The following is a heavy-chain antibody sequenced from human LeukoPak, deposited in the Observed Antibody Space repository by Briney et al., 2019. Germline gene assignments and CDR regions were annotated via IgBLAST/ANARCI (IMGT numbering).Heavy chain of an antibody. CDR3: ARGTGTTTRRPTYYYYYMDV. CDR1: GFAVFSNY. D-gene: IGHD1-1*01. Sequence: PGGSLRLSCAASGFAVFSNYMSWVRQAPGKGLEWVSVIYSGGSTYYADSVKGRFTISRDNSKNTLYLQMNSLRAEDTAVYYCARGTGTTTRRPTYYYYYMDVWGKGTTVTISS. CDR2: IYSGGST. V-gene: IGHV3-66*01. J-gene: IGHJ6*03.